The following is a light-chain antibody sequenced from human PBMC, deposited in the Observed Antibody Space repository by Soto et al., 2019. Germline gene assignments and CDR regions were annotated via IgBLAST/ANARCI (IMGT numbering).Light chain of an antibody. V-gene: IGLV2-11*01. Sequence: QSALTQPRSVSGSPGQSVTISCTGTSSDVGGYNYVSWYQQHPGKAPKLMIYDVSKRPSGVPDRFSGSQSGNTPSLTISGLQAEDAADYYCCSYAGSYTHVFGSGTKVTVL. CDR1: SSDVGGYNY. J-gene: IGLJ1*01. CDR2: DVS. CDR3: CSYAGSYTHV.